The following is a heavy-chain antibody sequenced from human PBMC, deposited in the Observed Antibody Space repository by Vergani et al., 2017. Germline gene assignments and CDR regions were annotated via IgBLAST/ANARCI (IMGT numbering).Heavy chain of an antibody. J-gene: IGHJ5*02. CDR3: ARDIVVVPAAIPLHWFDP. Sequence: QVQLQQWGAGLLKPSETLSLTCAVYGGSFSGYYWSWIRQPPGKGLEWIGEINHSGSTNYNPSLKSRVTISVDTSKNQFSLKLSSVTAADTAVYYCARDIVVVPAAIPLHWFDPWGQGTLVTVSS. V-gene: IGHV4-34*01. D-gene: IGHD2-2*01. CDR1: GGSFSGYY. CDR2: INHSGST.